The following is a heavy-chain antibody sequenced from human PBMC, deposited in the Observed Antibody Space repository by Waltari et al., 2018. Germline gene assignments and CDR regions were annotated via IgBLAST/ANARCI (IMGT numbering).Heavy chain of an antibody. D-gene: IGHD3-10*01. CDR3: TKDAYDSPNHYPPTWFDP. J-gene: IGHJ5*02. CDR1: GFGFGYTA. V-gene: IGHV3-23*04. Sequence: DVQLAEYGGGLVQPGGSLRLSCVASGFGFGYTAITWVRQATGKAPEWVAIISGTGDGTFYSNSVRGRFTISRDNSRNTLYLQMNDLKTEDTAVYYCTKDAYDSPNHYPPTWFDPWGHGTLVTVSS. CDR2: ISGTGDGT.